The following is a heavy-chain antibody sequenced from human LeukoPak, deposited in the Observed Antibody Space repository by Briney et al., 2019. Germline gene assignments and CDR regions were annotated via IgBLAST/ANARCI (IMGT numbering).Heavy chain of an antibody. CDR1: GFTFSSYE. J-gene: IGHJ4*02. CDR2: ISSSGSTI. D-gene: IGHD3-10*01. Sequence: GGSPRLSCAASGFTFSSYEMNWVRQAPGKGLEWVSYISSSGSTIYYADSVKGRFTISRDNAKNSLYLQMNSLRAEDTAVYYCARSGSGSYYIFGRRKNYFDYWGQGTLVTVSS. V-gene: IGHV3-48*03. CDR3: ARSGSGSYYIFGRRKNYFDY.